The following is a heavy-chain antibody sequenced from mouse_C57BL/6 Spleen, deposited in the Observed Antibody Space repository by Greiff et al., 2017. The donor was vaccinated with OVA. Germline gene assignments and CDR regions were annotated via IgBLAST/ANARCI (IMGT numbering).Heavy chain of an antibody. Sequence: EVQLVESGGGLVKPGGSLKLSCAAFGFTFSSYAMSWVRQPPEKRLEWVATISDGGSYTYYPDNVKGRFTISRDNAKNNLYLQMSHLKSEDTAMYYCARDPHYYGSSPLYYFDYWGQGTTLTVSS. J-gene: IGHJ2*01. CDR1: GFTFSSYA. CDR3: ARDPHYYGSSPLYYFDY. V-gene: IGHV5-4*01. CDR2: ISDGGSYT. D-gene: IGHD1-1*01.